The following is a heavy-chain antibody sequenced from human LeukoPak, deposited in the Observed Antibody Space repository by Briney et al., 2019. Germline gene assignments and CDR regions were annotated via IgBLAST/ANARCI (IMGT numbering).Heavy chain of an antibody. D-gene: IGHD2-15*01. CDR1: GFTFDDYA. Sequence: GRSLRLSCAASGFTFDDYAMHWVRQAPGKGLEWVSAISGSGGSTYYADSVKGRFTISRDNSKNTLYLQMNSLRAEDTAVYYCAKESLRYSDWFDPWGQGTLVTVSS. CDR2: ISGSGGST. V-gene: IGHV3-23*01. CDR3: AKESLRYSDWFDP. J-gene: IGHJ5*02.